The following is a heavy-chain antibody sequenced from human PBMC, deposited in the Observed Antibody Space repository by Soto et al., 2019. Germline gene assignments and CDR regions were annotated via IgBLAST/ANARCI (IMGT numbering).Heavy chain of an antibody. Sequence: ASVKVSCKASGYTFTGYYMHWLRQAPGQGLEWMGWINPNSGGTNYAQKFQGRVTMTRDTSISTAYMELSRLRSDDTAVYYCARDHYCSSTSCPYYYYYGMDVWGQGTTVTVSS. D-gene: IGHD2-2*01. J-gene: IGHJ6*02. CDR1: GYTFTGYY. CDR2: INPNSGGT. V-gene: IGHV1-2*02. CDR3: ARDHYCSSTSCPYYYYYGMDV.